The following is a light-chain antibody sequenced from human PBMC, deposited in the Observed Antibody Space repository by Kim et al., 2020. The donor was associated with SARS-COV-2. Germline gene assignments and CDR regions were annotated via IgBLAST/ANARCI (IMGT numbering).Light chain of an antibody. CDR3: QAWDSNTVV. J-gene: IGLJ2*01. V-gene: IGLV3-1*01. CDR2: QNT. Sequence: VSPGHTVSITCSRNKLGNKYVCWYQKKAGQSPVLVIHQNTKRPSGIPERFSGSNSRNTATLTISGTQPIDEADYYCQAWDSNTVVFGGGTQLTVL. CDR1: KLGNKY.